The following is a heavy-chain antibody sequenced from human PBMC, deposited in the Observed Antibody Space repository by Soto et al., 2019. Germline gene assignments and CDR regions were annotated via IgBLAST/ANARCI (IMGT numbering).Heavy chain of an antibody. J-gene: IGHJ4*02. V-gene: IGHV3-15*01. Sequence: GGSQRLSCAASGFTFSNAWMSWVRQAPGKGLEWVGRIKSKTDGGTSDYAEPVKGIFTFSRDYSKNTLFLQMNSLKTQDTAVYYCAADGATDDYRGQGTLVTVSS. CDR1: GFTFSNAW. D-gene: IGHD1-26*01. CDR3: AADGATDDY. CDR2: IKSKTDGGTS.